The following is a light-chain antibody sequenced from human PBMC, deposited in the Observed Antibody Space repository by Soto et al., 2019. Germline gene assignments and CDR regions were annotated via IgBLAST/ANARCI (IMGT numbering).Light chain of an antibody. CDR3: QQSYSGPPT. CDR2: AAS. V-gene: IGKV1-39*01. CDR1: QSISNH. Sequence: IQMTQSPSSLSASVEDRVIITCRASQSISNHLNWYQQKPGKAPKLLIFAASSLQSGVPSRFSGSRSGPDFTLTISSLQPEDFATYYCQQSYSGPPTFGQGTKVDIK. J-gene: IGKJ1*01.